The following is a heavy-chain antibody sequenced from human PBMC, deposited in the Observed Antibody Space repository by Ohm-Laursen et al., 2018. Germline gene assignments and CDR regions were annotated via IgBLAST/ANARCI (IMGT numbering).Heavy chain of an antibody. J-gene: IGHJ5*02. CDR1: GYTFTSYG. V-gene: IGHV1-18*01. CDR2: ISAYTGHK. CDR3: ARIGDDNWFDP. Sequence: ASVKVSCKASGYTFTSYGISWVRQVPGQGLERMGWISAYTGHKQYAQKFQDRVTLTTDTSTSTAYMELRSLRSDDTAVYYCARIGDDNWFDPWGQGTLVTVSS. D-gene: IGHD2-21*01.